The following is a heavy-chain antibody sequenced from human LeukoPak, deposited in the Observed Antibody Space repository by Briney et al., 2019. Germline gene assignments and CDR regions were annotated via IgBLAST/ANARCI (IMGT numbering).Heavy chain of an antibody. CDR1: GGSISSSNW. V-gene: IGHV4-4*02. Sequence: PSETLSLTCAVSGGSISSSNWWSWVRQPPGKGLEWIGEIYHSGSTNYNPSLKSRVTISVDKSKNQFSLKLSSVTAADTAVYYCARDGNQSNYRPRRWFDPWGQGTLVTVSS. J-gene: IGHJ5*02. D-gene: IGHD3-16*02. CDR3: ARDGNQSNYRPRRWFDP. CDR2: IYHSGST.